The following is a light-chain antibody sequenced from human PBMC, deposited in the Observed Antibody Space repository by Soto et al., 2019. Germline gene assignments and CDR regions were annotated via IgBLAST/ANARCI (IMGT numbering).Light chain of an antibody. V-gene: IGLV2-8*01. CDR2: EVS. CDR1: SRDVGGYNY. CDR3: TSYAGSNNFFYV. Sequence: QSVLAQPPSASGSPGQSVTISCTGTSRDVGGYNYVSWYQQHPGKAPKLMIYEVSKRPSGVPDRFSGSKSGNTASLTVSGLQAEDEADYYCTSYAGSNNFFYVFGTGTKVTV. J-gene: IGLJ1*01.